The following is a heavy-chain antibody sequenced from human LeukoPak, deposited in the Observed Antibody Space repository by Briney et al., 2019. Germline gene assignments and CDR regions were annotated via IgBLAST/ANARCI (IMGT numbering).Heavy chain of an antibody. CDR3: ASTMAY. V-gene: IGHV3-53*01. CDR2: IYSGGST. Sequence: PGGSLRLSCAASGFTFSSSWMHWVRQVPGKGLEWVSTIYSGGSTNYADSVKGRFTISRDNSKNMLYLQMNSLRAEDTAVYYCASTMAYWGQGTLVTVSS. J-gene: IGHJ4*02. CDR1: GFTFSSSW. D-gene: IGHD3-10*01.